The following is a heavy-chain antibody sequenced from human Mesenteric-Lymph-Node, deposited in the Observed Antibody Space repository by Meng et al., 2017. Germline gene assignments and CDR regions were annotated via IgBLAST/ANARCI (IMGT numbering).Heavy chain of an antibody. CDR2: INTDGSST. D-gene: IGHD6-19*01. CDR3: VRQYSSGWYWGF. Sequence: GGSLRLSCAASGFTFSSSWMHWVRQAPGKGLVWVSHINTDGSSTTYADSVKGRFTISRDNAKNTLHLQMNSLRAEDTAVYYCVRQYSSGWYWGFWGQGTLVTVSS. J-gene: IGHJ4*02. CDR1: GFTFSSSW. V-gene: IGHV3-74*01.